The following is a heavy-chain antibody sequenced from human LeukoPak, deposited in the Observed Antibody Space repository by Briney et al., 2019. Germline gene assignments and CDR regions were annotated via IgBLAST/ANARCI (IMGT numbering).Heavy chain of an antibody. CDR1: GGSISSNTYY. D-gene: IGHD3-9*01. J-gene: IGHJ4*02. V-gene: IGHV4-39*07. CDR2: IYYSGST. Sequence: SETLSLTCTVSGGSISSNTYYWGWIRQPPGKGLEWIGSIYYSGSTYYNPSLKSRVTISVDTSKNQFSLKLSSVTAADTAVYYCARSKDILTGYCFDYWGLGTLVTVSS. CDR3: ARSKDILTGYCFDY.